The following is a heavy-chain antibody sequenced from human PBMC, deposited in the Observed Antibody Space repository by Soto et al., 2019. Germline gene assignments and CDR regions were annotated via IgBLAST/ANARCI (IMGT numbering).Heavy chain of an antibody. V-gene: IGHV3-23*01. D-gene: IGHD3-9*01. J-gene: IGHJ6*02. Sequence: PGGSLRLSCAASGFTFSSYAMSWVRQAPGKGLEWVSAISGSGGSTYYADSVKGRFTISRDNSKNTLYLQMNSLRAEDTAVYYCARGYYDILTRPYGMEVWGQGTTVTV. CDR1: GFTFSSYA. CDR2: ISGSGGST. CDR3: ARGYYDILTRPYGMEV.